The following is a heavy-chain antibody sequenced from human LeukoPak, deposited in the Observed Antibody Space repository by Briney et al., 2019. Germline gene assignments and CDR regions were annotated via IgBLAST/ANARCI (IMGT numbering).Heavy chain of an antibody. Sequence: SETLSLTCAVYGGSFSGYYWSWIRQLPGKGLEWIGEINHSGSTNYNPSLKSRVTISVDTSKNQFSLKLSSVTAADTAVYYCARGGDYGDYRYGVDYWGQGTLVTVSS. J-gene: IGHJ4*02. D-gene: IGHD4-17*01. CDR3: ARGGDYGDYRYGVDY. CDR1: GGSFSGYY. CDR2: INHSGST. V-gene: IGHV4-34*01.